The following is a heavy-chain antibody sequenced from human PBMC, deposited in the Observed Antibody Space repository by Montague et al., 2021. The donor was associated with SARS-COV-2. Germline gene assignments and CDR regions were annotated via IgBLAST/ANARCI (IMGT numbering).Heavy chain of an antibody. Sequence: SETLSLTCAVSGASFSGHYWNWIRQSPGKGLEWIGEINHRGSSNSNPSLKSRVTISVDTSKNQFSLNLSSVTAADTAVHYCAASPDNATCYFDLWGRGTLVTVSS. CDR3: AASPDNATCYFDL. D-gene: IGHD1-14*01. CDR1: GASFSGHY. J-gene: IGHJ2*01. CDR2: INHRGSS. V-gene: IGHV4-34*01.